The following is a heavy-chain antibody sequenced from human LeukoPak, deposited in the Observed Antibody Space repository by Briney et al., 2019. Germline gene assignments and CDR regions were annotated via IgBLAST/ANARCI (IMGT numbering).Heavy chain of an antibody. CDR1: EYTFTKYS. Sequence: ASVKVSCKASEYTFTKYSIHWVRQAPGQGLEWMGMINPSDGATTYAQRFQGRVTMTRDMSTTTVYMDLRSLRSEDTAVYFCAREQRGGVSGSLGVLFASYYTYYYMDVWGRGTTVTVSS. CDR2: INPSDGAT. CDR3: AREQRGGVSGSLGVLFASYYTYYYMDV. D-gene: IGHD3-16*01. J-gene: IGHJ6*03. V-gene: IGHV1-46*01.